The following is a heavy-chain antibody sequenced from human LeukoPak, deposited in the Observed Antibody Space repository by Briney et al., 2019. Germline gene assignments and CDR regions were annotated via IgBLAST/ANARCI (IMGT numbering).Heavy chain of an antibody. J-gene: IGHJ4*02. CDR1: GGSIGSYY. V-gene: IGHV4-59*01. Sequence: SETLSLTCSVSGGSIGSYYWSWIRQSPGKGLEXXXXVYFSGSTNYNPSLKSRVTISVDTSNNQFSLKLTSVTAADTAVYYCAREAMALGLARFPIFNYWGQGTLVTVSS. CDR3: AREAMALGLARFPIFNY. CDR2: VYFSGST. D-gene: IGHD3-3*01.